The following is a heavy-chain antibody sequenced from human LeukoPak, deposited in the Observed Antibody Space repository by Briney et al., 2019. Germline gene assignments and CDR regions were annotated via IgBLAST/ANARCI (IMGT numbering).Heavy chain of an antibody. CDR1: GYTFTGYY. D-gene: IGHD2-2*01. CDR3: AREEGFCRSTSCSAPFDY. CDR2: INPNSGDT. Sequence: ASVKVSCKASGYTFTGYYMHWVRQAPGQGLEWMGWINPNSGDTIYAQKFQGRVTMTRDTSSSTAHMELSRLRSDDTAVYYCAREEGFCRSTSCSAPFDYWGQGTLVTVSS. J-gene: IGHJ4*02. V-gene: IGHV1-2*02.